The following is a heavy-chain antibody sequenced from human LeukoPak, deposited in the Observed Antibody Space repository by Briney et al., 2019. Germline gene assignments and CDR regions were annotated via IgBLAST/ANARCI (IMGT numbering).Heavy chain of an antibody. Sequence: GGSLRLSCAASGFTFSSYGMHWVRQAPGKGLEWVAVISYDGSNKYYTDSVKGRFTISRDNSKNTLYLQMNSLRAEDTAVYYCAKGRTVVYSSSWYYYDYWGQGTLVTVSS. CDR3: AKGRTVVYSSSWYYYDY. J-gene: IGHJ4*02. V-gene: IGHV3-30*18. D-gene: IGHD6-13*01. CDR2: ISYDGSNK. CDR1: GFTFSSYG.